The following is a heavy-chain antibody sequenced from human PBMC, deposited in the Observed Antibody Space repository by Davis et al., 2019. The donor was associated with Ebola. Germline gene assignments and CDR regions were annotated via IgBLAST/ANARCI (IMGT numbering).Heavy chain of an antibody. J-gene: IGHJ6*04. D-gene: IGHD1-26*01. V-gene: IGHV3-48*02. CDR2: IRRGGDVT. CDR3: VREAGGGSYADV. CDR1: GFTFNTHS. Sequence: GESLKISCAASGFTFNTHSMNWVRQAPGKGLERISYIRRGGDVTYYADSVKGRFTVSRDNAKNSLYLQMFSLRDEDTAVYYCVREAGGGSYADVWGKGTTVTVSS.